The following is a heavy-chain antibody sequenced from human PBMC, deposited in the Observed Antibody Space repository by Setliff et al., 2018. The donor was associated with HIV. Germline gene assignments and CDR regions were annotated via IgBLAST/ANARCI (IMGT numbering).Heavy chain of an antibody. CDR3: ARDQPTVYYTSWYDSGEYNWFDP. D-gene: IGHD6-13*01. CDR2: IIPIFGTA. CDR1: GGTFSNYG. J-gene: IGHJ5*02. V-gene: IGHV1-69*13. Sequence: SVKVSCKAYGGTFSNYGISWVRQAPGQGLEWMGGIIPIFGTANYAQKFQGRVTITADASTSTAYMELSSLSSEDTAVYYCARDQPTVYYTSWYDSGEYNWFDP.